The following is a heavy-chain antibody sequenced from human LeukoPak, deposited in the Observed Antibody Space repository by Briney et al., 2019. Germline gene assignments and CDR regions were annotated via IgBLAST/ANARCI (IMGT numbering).Heavy chain of an antibody. CDR3: AKDRKDHTALDY. D-gene: IGHD5-18*01. V-gene: IGHV3-33*06. CDR2: IWYDGSNK. Sequence: GGSLRLSCAASGFTFSSYGMHWVRQAPGKGLEWVAVIWYDGSNKYYADSVKGRFTISRDNSKNTLYLQMNSLRAEDTAVYYCAKDRKDHTALDYWGQGTLITVSS. J-gene: IGHJ4*02. CDR1: GFTFSSYG.